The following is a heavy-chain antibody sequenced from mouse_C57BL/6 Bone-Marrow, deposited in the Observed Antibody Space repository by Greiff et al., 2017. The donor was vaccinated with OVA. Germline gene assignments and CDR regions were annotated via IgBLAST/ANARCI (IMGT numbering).Heavy chain of an antibody. CDR3: ARPIYGSSWGYYAMDY. Sequence: QVQLQQPGAELVKPGASVKLSCKASGYTFTSYWMHWVKQRPGQGLEWIGMIHPNSGSPNYNEKFKSKATLTVDKSASTAYMQLNSLTSEDAAVYYCARPIYGSSWGYYAMDYWGQGTSVTVSS. CDR2: IHPNSGSP. D-gene: IGHD1-1*01. J-gene: IGHJ4*01. V-gene: IGHV1-64*01. CDR1: GYTFTSYW.